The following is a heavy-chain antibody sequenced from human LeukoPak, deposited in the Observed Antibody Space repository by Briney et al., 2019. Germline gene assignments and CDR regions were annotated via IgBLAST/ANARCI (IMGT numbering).Heavy chain of an antibody. D-gene: IGHD3-16*01. V-gene: IGHV3-23*01. J-gene: IGHJ6*02. Sequence: GGSLRLSCAASGFTFSSYAMSWVRQAPGKGLEWVSAISGSGGSTYYADSVKGRFTISRDNSKNTLYLQMNSLRAEDTAVYYCAKYGGSGGYYYYYYGMDVWGQGTTVTVSS. CDR2: ISGSGGST. CDR1: GFTFSSYA. CDR3: AKYGGSGGYYYYYYGMDV.